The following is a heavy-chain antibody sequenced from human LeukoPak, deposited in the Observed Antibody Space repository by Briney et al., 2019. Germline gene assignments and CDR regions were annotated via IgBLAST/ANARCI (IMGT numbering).Heavy chain of an antibody. CDR3: ARLRLSGGSFSVGWFDP. CDR2: IYTSGST. V-gene: IGHV4-4*07. D-gene: IGHD1-26*01. J-gene: IGHJ5*02. Sequence: PSETLSLTCTVSGGSISSYYWSWIRQPAGKGLEWIGRIYTSGSTNYNPSLKSRVTMSVDTSKNQFSLRLNSVTAADTAVYFCARLRLSGGSFSVGWFDPWGQGIQVTVSS. CDR1: GGSISSYY.